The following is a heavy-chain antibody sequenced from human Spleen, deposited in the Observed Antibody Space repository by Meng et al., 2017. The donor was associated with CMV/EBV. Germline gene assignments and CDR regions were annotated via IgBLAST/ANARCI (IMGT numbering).Heavy chain of an antibody. Sequence: GESLKISCAASGFTFSSYGMHWVRQAPGKGLEWVAFIRYDGSNKYYADSVKGRFTISRDNSKNTLYLQMNSLRAEDTAVYYCAKVPHVRIAADNWFDPWGQGTLVTVSS. D-gene: IGHD6-13*01. V-gene: IGHV3-30*02. CDR2: IRYDGSNK. J-gene: IGHJ5*02. CDR3: AKVPHVRIAADNWFDP. CDR1: GFTFSSYG.